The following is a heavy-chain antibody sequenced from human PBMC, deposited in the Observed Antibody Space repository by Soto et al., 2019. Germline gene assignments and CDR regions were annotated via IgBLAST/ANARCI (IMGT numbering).Heavy chain of an antibody. CDR2: IWDDGSKK. CDR3: VTDCSDDNCYSL. V-gene: IGHV3-33*01. D-gene: IGHD2-15*01. J-gene: IGHJ4*02. Sequence: QVQLVESGGGVVQPGRSLRLSCAASGLTFNKYGMHWVRQAPGKGLEWVAAIWDDGSKKYYADSVKGRFAISRDNSKNTLYLQLNSLRAEDTAVYYCVTDCSDDNCYSLWGQGTLVTVSS. CDR1: GLTFNKYG.